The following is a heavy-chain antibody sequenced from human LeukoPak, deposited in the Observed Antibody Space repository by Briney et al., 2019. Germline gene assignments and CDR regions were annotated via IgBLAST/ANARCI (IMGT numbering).Heavy chain of an antibody. Sequence: ASVKVSCKASGGTFSSYAISWVRQAPGQGLEWMGGIIPIFGTANYAQKFQGRVTITTDESTSTAYMELSSLRSEDTTVYYCARAGSWGVSFDYWGQGTLVTVSS. V-gene: IGHV1-69*05. D-gene: IGHD6-13*01. J-gene: IGHJ4*02. CDR1: GGTFSSYA. CDR3: ARAGSWGVSFDY. CDR2: IIPIFGTA.